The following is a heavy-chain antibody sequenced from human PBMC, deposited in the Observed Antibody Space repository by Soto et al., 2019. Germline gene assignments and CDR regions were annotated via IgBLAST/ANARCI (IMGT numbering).Heavy chain of an antibody. V-gene: IGHV5-10-1*01. CDR2: IDPSDSYT. J-gene: IGHJ6*02. CDR1: GYSFTSYW. Sequence: PGESLKISCKGSGYSFTSYWISWVRQMPGKGLEWMGMIDPSDSYTNYSPSFQGHVTISADKSISTAYLQWSSLKASDTAMYYCARLRHCTNGVCYLGMDVWGQGTKVTVSS. D-gene: IGHD2-8*01. CDR3: ARLRHCTNGVCYLGMDV.